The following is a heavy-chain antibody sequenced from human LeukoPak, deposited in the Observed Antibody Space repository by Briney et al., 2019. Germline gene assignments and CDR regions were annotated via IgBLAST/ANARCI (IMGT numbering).Heavy chain of an antibody. CDR2: INHSGST. J-gene: IGHJ5*02. CDR1: GGSFSGYY. D-gene: IGHD5-18*01. CDR3: ARLGKRGYSYGYGPNWFDP. V-gene: IGHV4-34*01. Sequence: DPSETLSLTCAVYGGSFSGYYWSWIGQPPGKGLEWTGEINHSGSTNYNPSLKSRVTISVDTSKNQFSLKLSSVTAADTAVYYCARLGKRGYSYGYGPNWFDPWGQGTLVTVSS.